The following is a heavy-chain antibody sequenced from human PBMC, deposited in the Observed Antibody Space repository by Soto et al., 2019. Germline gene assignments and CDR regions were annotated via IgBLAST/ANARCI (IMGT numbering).Heavy chain of an antibody. Sequence: QVQLVESGGGVVQPGRSLRLSCAASGFTFSSYGMHWVRQAPGKGLEWVAVIWYDGSNKYYADSVKGRFTISRDNSKNTLYLQMNILRADDTAVYYCARDAGWYFDYWGQGTLVTVSS. D-gene: IGHD1-20*01. V-gene: IGHV3-33*01. J-gene: IGHJ4*02. CDR2: IWYDGSNK. CDR1: GFTFSSYG. CDR3: ARDAGWYFDY.